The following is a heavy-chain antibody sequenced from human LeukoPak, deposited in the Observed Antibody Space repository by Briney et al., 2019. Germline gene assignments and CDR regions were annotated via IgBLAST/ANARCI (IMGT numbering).Heavy chain of an antibody. CDR3: ARHGGPYYYDSSGYYGY. J-gene: IGHJ4*02. CDR2: IYYSGST. V-gene: IGHV4-59*08. CDR1: GGSISSYY. D-gene: IGHD3-22*01. Sequence: PSETLSLTCSVSGGSISSYYWSWIRQPPGKGLEWIGYIYYSGSTNYNPSLKSRVTISVDTSKNQFSLKLSSVTAADTAVYYCARHGGPYYYDSSGYYGYWGQGTLVTVSS.